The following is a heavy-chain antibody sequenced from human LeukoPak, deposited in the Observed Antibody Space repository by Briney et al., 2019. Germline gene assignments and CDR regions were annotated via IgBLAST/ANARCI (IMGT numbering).Heavy chain of an antibody. D-gene: IGHD4-17*01. CDR1: GGSFSGYY. Sequence: SETLSLTCALYGGSFSGYYWSWTRQPPGKGLEWIGEINHSGSTNYNPSLKSRVTISVDTSKNQFSLKLSSVTAADTAVYYCARVGLRLKSYYYYYMDVWGKGTTVTVSS. CDR2: INHSGST. J-gene: IGHJ6*03. V-gene: IGHV4-34*01. CDR3: ARVGLRLKSYYYYYMDV.